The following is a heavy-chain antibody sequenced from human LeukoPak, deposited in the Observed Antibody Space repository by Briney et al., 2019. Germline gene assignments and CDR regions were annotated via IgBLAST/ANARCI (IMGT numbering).Heavy chain of an antibody. CDR3: ARDNAAAGQDY. V-gene: IGHV4-59*01. CDR2: IYYSGST. D-gene: IGHD6-13*01. J-gene: IGHJ4*02. CDR1: GGSISSYY. Sequence: SETLSLTCTVSGGSISSYYWSWIRQPPGKGLEWIGYIYYSGSTNYNPSLKSRVTISVDTFKNQFSLKLSSVTAADTAVYYCARDNAAAGQDYWGQGTLVTVSS.